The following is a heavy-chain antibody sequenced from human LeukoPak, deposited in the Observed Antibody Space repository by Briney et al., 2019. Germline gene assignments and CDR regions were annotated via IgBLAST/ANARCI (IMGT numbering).Heavy chain of an antibody. CDR1: GYTFTSYG. CDR2: ISAYNGNT. J-gene: IGHJ4*02. D-gene: IGHD3-10*01. V-gene: IGHV1-18*01. Sequence: ASVKVSCKASGYTFTSYGISWVRQAPGQGLEWMGWISAYNGNTNYAQKLQGRVTMTTDTSTSTAYMELRSLRSDDTAVYYCARPWNYYGSGSYYLDYWGQGTLVTVSS. CDR3: ARPWNYYGSGSYYLDY.